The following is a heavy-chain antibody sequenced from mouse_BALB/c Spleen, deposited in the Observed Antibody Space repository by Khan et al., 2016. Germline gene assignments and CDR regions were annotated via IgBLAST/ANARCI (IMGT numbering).Heavy chain of an antibody. CDR2: IDPANGNT. J-gene: IGHJ3*01. CDR1: GFNIKDTY. Sequence: EVQLQESGAELVKPGASVKLSCTASGFNIKDTYMHWVKQRPEQGLEWIGRIDPANGNTKYDPKFQGKATITADTSSNTAYLQLSSLTSEDSAVYYCANWDWFAYWGQGTPVTVSA. V-gene: IGHV14-3*02. D-gene: IGHD4-1*01. CDR3: ANWDWFAY.